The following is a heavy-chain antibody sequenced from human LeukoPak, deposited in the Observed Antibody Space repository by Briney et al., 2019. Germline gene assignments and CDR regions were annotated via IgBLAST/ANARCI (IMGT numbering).Heavy chain of an antibody. Sequence: GGSLRLSCAASGFTFSSYEMNWVRQAPGKGLEWVSYISSSGSTIYYADSVKGRFTISRDNAKNPLYLQMNSLRAEDTAVYYCARGGNYYDSSGYYWNWYFDLWGRGTLVTVSS. D-gene: IGHD3-22*01. J-gene: IGHJ2*01. CDR2: ISSSGSTI. V-gene: IGHV3-48*03. CDR1: GFTFSSYE. CDR3: ARGGNYYDSSGYYWNWYFDL.